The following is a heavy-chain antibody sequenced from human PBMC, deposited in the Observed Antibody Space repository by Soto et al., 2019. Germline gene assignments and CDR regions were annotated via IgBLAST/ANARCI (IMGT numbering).Heavy chain of an antibody. D-gene: IGHD6-13*01. CDR1: GFTFSSYA. CDR3: AREAGGSSWLYYFDY. CDR2: ISSNGGST. V-gene: IGHV3-64*01. Sequence: GGSLRLSCAASGFTFSSYAMHWVRQAPGKGLEYVSAISSNGGSTYYANSVKGRFTISRDNSKNTLYLQMGSLRAEDMAAYYCAREAGGSSWLYYFDYWGQGTLVTVSS. J-gene: IGHJ4*02.